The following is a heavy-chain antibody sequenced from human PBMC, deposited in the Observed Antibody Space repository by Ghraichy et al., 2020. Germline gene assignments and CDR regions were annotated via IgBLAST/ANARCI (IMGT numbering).Heavy chain of an antibody. CDR2: IIPILGIA. Sequence: SVKVSCKASGGTFSSYAISWVRQAPGQGLEWMGRIIPILGIANYAQKFQGRVTITADKSTSTAYMELSSLRSDDTAVYYCARDSAYGGMDVWGQGTTVTVSS. CDR3: ARDSAYGGMDV. V-gene: IGHV1-69*04. J-gene: IGHJ6*02. CDR1: GGTFSSYA. D-gene: IGHD1-26*01.